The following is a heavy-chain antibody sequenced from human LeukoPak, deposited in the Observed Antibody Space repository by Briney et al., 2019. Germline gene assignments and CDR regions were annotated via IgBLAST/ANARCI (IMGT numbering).Heavy chain of an antibody. CDR3: ARITPAGRQLDY. V-gene: IGHV2-70*11. CDR2: IDWDDDK. CDR1: GFSLSTSGMC. J-gene: IGHJ4*02. Sequence: SGPTLVNPTQTLTLTCTFSGFSLSTSGMCVSWIRQPPGKALEWLARIDWDDDKYYSTSLKTRLTISKDTSKNQVILTMTNMDPVDTATYYCARITPAGRQLDYWGQGTLVTVSS. D-gene: IGHD6-13*01.